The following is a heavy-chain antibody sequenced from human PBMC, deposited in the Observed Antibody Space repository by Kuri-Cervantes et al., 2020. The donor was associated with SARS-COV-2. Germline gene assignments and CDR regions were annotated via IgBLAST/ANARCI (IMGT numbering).Heavy chain of an antibody. D-gene: IGHD6-13*01. V-gene: IGHV4-61*05. J-gene: IGHJ4*02. CDR2: IYYSGST. CDR1: GGSISSSSYY. CDR3: AREGSSSWYRTKGGYFDY. Sequence: SETLSLTCTVSGGSISSSSYYWGWIRQPPGKGLEWIGYIYYSGSTNYNPSLKSRVTISVDTSKNQFSLKLSSVTAADTAVYYCAREGSSSWYRTKGGYFDYWGQGTLVTVSS.